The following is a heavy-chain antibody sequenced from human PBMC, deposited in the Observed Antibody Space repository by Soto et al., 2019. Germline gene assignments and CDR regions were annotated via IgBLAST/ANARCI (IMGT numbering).Heavy chain of an antibody. CDR2: IYHSEST. J-gene: IGHJ5*02. Sequence: QVQLQESGPGLVKPSETLSLTCTVSGGSISGYFWSWIRQPPGKGLEWIAYIYHSESTHYSPSPSLKSLVTMSVDTSKKQYTRKLSSVTAADTAGYYCARGYLLRATPPWFDPWGQGTLVTVSS. CDR3: ARGYLLRATPPWFDP. CDR1: GGSISGYF. V-gene: IGHV4-59*01. D-gene: IGHD2-15*01.